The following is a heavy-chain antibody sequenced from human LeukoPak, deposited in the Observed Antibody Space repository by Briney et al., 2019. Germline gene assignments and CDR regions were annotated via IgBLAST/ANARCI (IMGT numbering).Heavy chain of an antibody. CDR2: ISGSGGST. V-gene: IGHV3-23*01. CDR1: GFTFSSYA. CDR3: AKGPAVLLWFGDLGAFDI. J-gene: IGHJ3*02. Sequence: GGSLRLSCAASGFTFSSYAMSWVRQAPGKGLEWVSAISGSGGSTYYADSVKGRFTISRDNSKNTLYLQMDSLRAEDTAVYYCAKGPAVLLWFGDLGAFDIWGQGTMVTVSS. D-gene: IGHD3-10*01.